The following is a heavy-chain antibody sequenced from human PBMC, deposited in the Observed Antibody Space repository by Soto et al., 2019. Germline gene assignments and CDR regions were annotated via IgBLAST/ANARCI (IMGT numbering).Heavy chain of an antibody. D-gene: IGHD6-13*01. CDR1: GFTFSSYS. Sequence: EVQLVESGGGLVKPGGSLRLSCAASGFTFSSYSMNWVRQAPGKGLEWVSSISSSSSYIYYADSVKGRFTISRDNAKNSLYLQMNSLRAEDTAVYYCARGAAGTGWFDPWGQGTLVTVS. J-gene: IGHJ5*02. CDR2: ISSSSSYI. V-gene: IGHV3-21*01. CDR3: ARGAAGTGWFDP.